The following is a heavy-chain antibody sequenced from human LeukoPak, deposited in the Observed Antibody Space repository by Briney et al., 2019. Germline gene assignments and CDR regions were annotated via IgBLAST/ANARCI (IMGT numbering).Heavy chain of an antibody. D-gene: IGHD3-16*01. J-gene: IGHJ4*02. CDR3: ARWASISRQPGGFFDH. CDR1: GDSVTNDFF. V-gene: IGHV4-38-2*02. CDR2: FCLGRDT. Sequence: SETLSLTCTVSGDSVTNDFFWGWVRQPPVKELEWIGSFCLGRDTYYRPSLKSRVTISVDTSKNQFSLNLNSVTAADTAVYYCARWASISRQPGGFFDHWGQGTLVTVSS.